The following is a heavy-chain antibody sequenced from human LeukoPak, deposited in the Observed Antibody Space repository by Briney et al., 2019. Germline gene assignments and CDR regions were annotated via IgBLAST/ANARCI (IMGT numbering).Heavy chain of an antibody. V-gene: IGHV5-51*01. D-gene: IGHD3-10*01. CDR1: GYSFTSYW. CDR3: ARRGVRLASDNISYYYYMDV. CDR2: IYPGDSDN. Sequence: GESLKISCKGSGYSFTSYWIGWVRQMPGTGLEWMGIIYPGDSDNRYSPSFQGQVTISADKSISTAYLQWSRLKASDTAMYYCARRGVRLASDNISYYYYMDVWGKGTTVTVSS. J-gene: IGHJ6*03.